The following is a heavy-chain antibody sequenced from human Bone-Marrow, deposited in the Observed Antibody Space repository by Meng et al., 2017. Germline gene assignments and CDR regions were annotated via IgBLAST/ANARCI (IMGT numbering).Heavy chain of an antibody. CDR2: IIPIFGTA. V-gene: IGHV1-69*05. D-gene: IGHD4-17*01. CDR1: GGTFSSYA. Sequence: QVQRGQSGAEVKKPGSSVKVSCKASGGTFSSYAISWVRQAPGQGLEWMGGIIPIFGTANYAQKFQGRVTITTDESTSTAYMELSSLRSEDTAVYYCASMTTVTVDYYFDYWGQGTLVTVSS. CDR3: ASMTTVTVDYYFDY. J-gene: IGHJ4*02.